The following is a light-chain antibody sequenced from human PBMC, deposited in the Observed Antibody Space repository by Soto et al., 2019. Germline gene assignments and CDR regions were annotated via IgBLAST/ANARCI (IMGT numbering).Light chain of an antibody. V-gene: IGKV1-39*01. CDR2: AAS. CDR3: QQSYSTPGT. Sequence: DIQMTQSPSSLAASVGDRVTITCRASQSISSYLNWYQQKPGKAPKLLIYAASSLESGVRSRFSGSGAGTDFTLTISSLQPEDCATYYCQQSYSTPGTFGGGTKVEIK. CDR1: QSISSY. J-gene: IGKJ4*02.